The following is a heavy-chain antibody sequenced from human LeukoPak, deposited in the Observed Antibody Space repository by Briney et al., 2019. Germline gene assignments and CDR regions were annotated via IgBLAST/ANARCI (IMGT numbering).Heavy chain of an antibody. CDR3: ARTEVVAATITHFDY. Sequence: SETLSLTCTVSGGSISSSGYYWSWIRQHPGKGLEWIGYIYYSGSTSYNPSLKSRVTISVDTSKNQFSLKLSSVTPADTAVYYCARTEVVAATITHFDYWGQGTLVTVSS. J-gene: IGHJ4*02. CDR2: IYYSGST. CDR1: GGSISSSGYY. D-gene: IGHD2-15*01. V-gene: IGHV4-31*03.